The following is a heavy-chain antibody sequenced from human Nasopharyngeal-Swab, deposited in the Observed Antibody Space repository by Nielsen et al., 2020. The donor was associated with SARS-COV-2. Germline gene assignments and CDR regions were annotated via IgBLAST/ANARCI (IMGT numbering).Heavy chain of an antibody. CDR1: GFTFSTYW. J-gene: IGHJ4*02. CDR2: IKQDGSEK. Sequence: GESLKISCATSGFTFSTYWMTWVRQAPGKGLEWVANIKQDGSEKYYIDSVKGRFTISRDNAKSSLFLEMNSLRVEDTALYYCATDGYSFGYERGYWGQGTLVIVSS. CDR3: ATDGYSFGYERGY. V-gene: IGHV3-7*01. D-gene: IGHD4-11*01.